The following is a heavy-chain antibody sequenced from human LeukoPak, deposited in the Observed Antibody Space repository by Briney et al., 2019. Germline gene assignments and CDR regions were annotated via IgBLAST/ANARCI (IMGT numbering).Heavy chain of an antibody. CDR3: AKASSSPGYTSGWSNFDY. Sequence: GGSLRLSCAASGFTFSSYAMSWVRQAPGKGLEWVSVISGSGRNTYYADSVKGRFTISRDNSKNTLYLQMSSLRAEDTAVYYCAKASSSPGYTSGWSNFDYWGQGTLVTVSS. CDR2: ISGSGRNT. V-gene: IGHV3-23*01. J-gene: IGHJ4*02. D-gene: IGHD6-19*01. CDR1: GFTFSSYA.